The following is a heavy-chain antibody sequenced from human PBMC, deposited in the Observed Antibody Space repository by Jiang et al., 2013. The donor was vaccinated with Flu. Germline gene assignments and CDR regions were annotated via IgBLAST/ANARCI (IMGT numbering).Heavy chain of an antibody. CDR3: AHSSGYSPKYNCFDP. V-gene: IGHV2-70*12. CDR2: IDWDDDK. J-gene: IGHJ5*02. CDR1: GFSLSTNAVC. Sequence: KPTQTLTLTCTFSGFSLSTNAVCVTWIRQPPGKALEWLARIDWDDDKFYSTSLKTRLTISKDTSKNQVVLTMTNMDPVDTATYYCAHSSGYSPKYNCFDPWGQGTLVTVSS. D-gene: IGHD2-15*01.